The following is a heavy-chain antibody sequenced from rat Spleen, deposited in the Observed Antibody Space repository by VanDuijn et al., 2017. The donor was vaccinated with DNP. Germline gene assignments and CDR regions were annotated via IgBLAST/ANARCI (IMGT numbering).Heavy chain of an antibody. V-gene: IGHV5S13*01. CDR2: ISTGGGNT. Sequence: EVQLVESGGGLVQPGRSLKLSCAASGFTFSNYGMAWVRQAPTKGLEWVASISTGGGNTYYSDSVKGRFTISRDNAKNTLYLQMNSLRSEDTATYYCATQDYFDYWGQGVMVTVSS. CDR3: ATQDYFDY. J-gene: IGHJ2*01. CDR1: GFTFSNYG.